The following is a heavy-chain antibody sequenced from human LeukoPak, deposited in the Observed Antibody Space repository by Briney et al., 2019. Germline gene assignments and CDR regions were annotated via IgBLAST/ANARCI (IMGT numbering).Heavy chain of an antibody. D-gene: IGHD6-19*01. Sequence: GGSLRLSCAASGFSFSGYAMNWVRQAPGKGLEWVSAISGSGGTIFYGDSVKGRFTISRDHSKNTLYLQMNSLRAEDTAVYYCAKVLGSRIAVSVPFDYWGQGTLVTVSS. CDR3: AKVLGSRIAVSVPFDY. J-gene: IGHJ4*02. CDR1: GFSFSGYA. CDR2: ISGSGGTI. V-gene: IGHV3-23*01.